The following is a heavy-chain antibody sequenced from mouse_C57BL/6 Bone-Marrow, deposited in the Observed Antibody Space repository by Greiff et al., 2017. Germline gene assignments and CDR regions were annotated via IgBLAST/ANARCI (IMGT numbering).Heavy chain of an antibody. CDR2: IWGDGST. CDR1: GFSLTSSG. J-gene: IGHJ2*01. D-gene: IGHD6-1*01. V-gene: IGHV2-3*01. CDR3: AKHGRVAAG. Sequence: LVASSQSLSITCTVPGFSLTSSGVSWVRQPPGKGLEWLGVIWGDGSTNYHSALISRLSISKDNSKSQVFLKLNSLQTDDTTTYYCAKHGRVAAGWGTGTTLTVSS.